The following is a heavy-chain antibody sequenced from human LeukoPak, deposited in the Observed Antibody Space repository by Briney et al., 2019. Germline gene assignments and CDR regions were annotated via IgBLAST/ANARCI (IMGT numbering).Heavy chain of an antibody. CDR2: IYSGGST. Sequence: GGSLRLSCAASGFIVSGNYMNWVRQAPGTGLEWVSVIYSGGSTYYADSVKGRFTISRDDSKNTLYLQMNSLRAEDTAVYYCARDLVDTRYYGMDVWGQGTTVTVSS. J-gene: IGHJ6*02. CDR3: ARDLVDTRYYGMDV. CDR1: GFIVSGNY. D-gene: IGHD5-18*01. V-gene: IGHV3-53*05.